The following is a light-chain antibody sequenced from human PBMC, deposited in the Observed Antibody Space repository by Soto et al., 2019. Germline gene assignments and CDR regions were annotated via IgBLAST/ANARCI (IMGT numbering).Light chain of an antibody. J-gene: IGLJ1*01. CDR3: GTWDYSLSAGNV. CDR2: DDY. CDR1: SSNIGNNY. V-gene: IGLV1-51*01. Sequence: QSVLTQPPSVSAAPGQKVTISCSGSSSNIGNNYVSWYQQLPGTAPKLLIYDDYKRPSGIPDRFSGSKSGTSATLGITGLQTGDEADYYCGTWDYSLSAGNVFGTGTKVTVL.